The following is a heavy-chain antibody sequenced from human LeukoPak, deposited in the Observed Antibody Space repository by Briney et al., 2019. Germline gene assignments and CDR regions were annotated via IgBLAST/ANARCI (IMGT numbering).Heavy chain of an antibody. J-gene: IGHJ4*02. D-gene: IGHD3-9*01. CDR1: GFSFTDYP. Sequence: GGSLRLSCATSGFSFTDYPMNWVRQAPGKGLEWISNIRTTAEGAKYAYYADSVKGRVTVSRDDGKNTLYLHMNSLRDDDTAVYYCATDQRYAFDYWGQGILVTVSS. CDR2: IRTTAEGAKYA. V-gene: IGHV3-48*02. CDR3: ATDQRYAFDY.